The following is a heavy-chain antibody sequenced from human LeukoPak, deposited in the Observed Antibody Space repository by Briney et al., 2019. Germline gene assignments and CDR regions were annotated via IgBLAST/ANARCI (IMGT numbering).Heavy chain of an antibody. CDR1: GFTFSSYN. CDR2: ISSSSSYI. D-gene: IGHD4-17*01. V-gene: IGHV3-21*01. J-gene: IGHJ3*02. CDR3: ASADYGAFDI. Sequence: GGSLRLSCAAAGFTFSSYNMNWVRQAPGKGLEWVSSISSSSSYIYYADSVKGRFTISRDNAKNPLYLQMNSLRAEDTAVYYCASADYGAFDIWGQGTMVTVSS.